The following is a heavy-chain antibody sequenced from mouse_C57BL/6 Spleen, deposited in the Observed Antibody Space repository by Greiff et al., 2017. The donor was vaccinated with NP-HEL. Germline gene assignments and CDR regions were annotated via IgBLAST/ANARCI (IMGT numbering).Heavy chain of an antibody. D-gene: IGHD1-1*01. CDR3: ARESFDYYGSSPFAY. J-gene: IGHJ3*01. Sequence: EVKLMESGGGLVKPGGSLKLSCAASGFTFSDYGMHWVRQAPEKGLEWVAYISSGSSTIYYADTVKGRFTISRDNAKNTLFLQMTSLRSEDTAMYYCARESFDYYGSSPFAYWGQGTLVTVSA. CDR2: ISSGSSTI. V-gene: IGHV5-17*01. CDR1: GFTFSDYG.